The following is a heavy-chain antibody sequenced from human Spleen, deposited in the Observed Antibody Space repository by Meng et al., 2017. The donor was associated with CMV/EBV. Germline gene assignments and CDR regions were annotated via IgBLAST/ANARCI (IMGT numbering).Heavy chain of an antibody. J-gene: IGHJ1*01. CDR2: IRDGAGKT. CDR3: ATGTVLRFLEWRN. CDR1: GFTFSSCA. V-gene: IGHV3-23*01. Sequence: LSLTCAASGFTFSSCAMTWVRQAQGKGLEWVSTIRDGAGKTYYADSVKGRFTISRDNSKSTLYLQMNGLRAEDTAIYYCATGTVLRFLEWRNWGQGTLVTVSS. D-gene: IGHD3-3*01.